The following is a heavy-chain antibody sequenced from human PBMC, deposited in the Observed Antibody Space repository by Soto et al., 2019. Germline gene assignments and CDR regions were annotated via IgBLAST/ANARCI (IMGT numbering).Heavy chain of an antibody. CDR3: ARETIRYDFWSGYARHFDY. J-gene: IGHJ4*02. V-gene: IGHV3-48*03. CDR1: GFTFSSYE. Sequence: ESGGGLVQPGGSLRLSCAASGFTFSSYEMNWVRQAPGKGLEWVSYISSSGSTIYYADSVKGRFTISRDNAKNSLYLQMNSLRAEDTAVYYCARETIRYDFWSGYARHFDYWGQGTLVTVSS. CDR2: ISSSGSTI. D-gene: IGHD3-3*01.